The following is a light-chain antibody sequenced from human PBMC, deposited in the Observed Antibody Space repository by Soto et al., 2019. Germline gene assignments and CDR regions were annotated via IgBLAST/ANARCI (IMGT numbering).Light chain of an antibody. Sequence: DIQMTQSPSSLSASVGDRVTITCRASQDIGPYLAWYQQKSGRVPELLIYSASTLQSVVPSRFSGSGSGADFSLTISGLQPEDAATYYCQKYDSGPLTFGGGTKVEI. J-gene: IGKJ4*01. CDR2: SAS. V-gene: IGKV1-27*01. CDR3: QKYDSGPLT. CDR1: QDIGPY.